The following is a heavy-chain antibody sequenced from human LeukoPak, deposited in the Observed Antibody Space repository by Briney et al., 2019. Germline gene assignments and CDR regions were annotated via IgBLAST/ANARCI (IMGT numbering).Heavy chain of an antibody. V-gene: IGHV3-23*01. CDR1: GFTFRSYA. CDR3: AKRGTGIAIFSRSYFDY. D-gene: IGHD3-9*01. Sequence: QSGGSLRLSCAASGFTFRSYAMSWVRQAPGRGLEWVSAISGSVGNTYYADSVKGRFTISRDNSKNTLYLQMNSLRAEDTAVYYCAKRGTGIAIFSRSYFDYWGRGTLVTVSS. J-gene: IGHJ4*02. CDR2: ISGSVGNT.